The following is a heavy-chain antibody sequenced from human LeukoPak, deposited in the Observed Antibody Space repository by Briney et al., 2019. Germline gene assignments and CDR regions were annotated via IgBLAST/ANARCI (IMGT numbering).Heavy chain of an antibody. CDR1: GFTFSSYG. CDR2: IRYDGSNK. CDR3: AKGVGYSYGPHQLDMDA. J-gene: IGHJ6*03. Sequence: QPGGSLRLSCAASGFTFSSYGMHWVRQAPGKGLEWVAFIRYDGSNKYYADSVKGRFTISRDNSKNTLYLQMNSLRAEDTAVYYCAKGVGYSYGPHQLDMDAWGKGTTVTISS. D-gene: IGHD5-18*01. V-gene: IGHV3-30*02.